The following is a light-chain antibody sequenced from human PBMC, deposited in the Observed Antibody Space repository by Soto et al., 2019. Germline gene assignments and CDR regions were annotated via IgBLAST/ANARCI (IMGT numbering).Light chain of an antibody. CDR3: QQYDNWPQT. J-gene: IGKJ1*01. CDR2: GAS. CDR1: QSVSIN. V-gene: IGKV3-15*01. Sequence: EIVMKQSPATLSVSPGERATLSCRASQSVSINLAWYQQKPGQAPRLLIYGASTRATGIPARFSGRGSGTEFTLTISSLQSVDFAVYYCQQYDNWPQTFGQGTKVDIK.